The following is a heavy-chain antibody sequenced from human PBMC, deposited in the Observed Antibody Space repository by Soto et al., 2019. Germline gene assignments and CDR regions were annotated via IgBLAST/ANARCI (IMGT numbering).Heavy chain of an antibody. D-gene: IGHD3-22*01. Sequence: SETLSLTCTVSGGSISSGDYYWSWIRQPPGKGLEWIGYIYYSGSTYYNPSLKSRVTISVDTSKNQFSLKLSSVTAADTAVYYCAREGRAYYYDSSGYYSHYYFDYWGQGTLVTVSS. J-gene: IGHJ4*02. CDR1: GGSISSGDYY. CDR3: AREGRAYYYDSSGYYSHYYFDY. V-gene: IGHV4-30-4*01. CDR2: IYYSGST.